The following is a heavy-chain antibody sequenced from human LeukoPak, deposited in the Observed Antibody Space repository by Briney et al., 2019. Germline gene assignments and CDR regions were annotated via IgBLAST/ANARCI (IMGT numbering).Heavy chain of an antibody. CDR2: FDPEDGET. Sequence: ASVKVSCKVSGNTLTELSMHWVRQAPGKGLEWMGGFDPEDGETIYAQKFQGRVTMTEDTSTDTAYMELSSLRSEDTAVYYCATAASVMVRGVIKYYFDYWGQGTLVTVSS. CDR3: ATAASVMVRGVIKYYFDY. J-gene: IGHJ4*02. D-gene: IGHD3-10*01. V-gene: IGHV1-24*01. CDR1: GNTLTELS.